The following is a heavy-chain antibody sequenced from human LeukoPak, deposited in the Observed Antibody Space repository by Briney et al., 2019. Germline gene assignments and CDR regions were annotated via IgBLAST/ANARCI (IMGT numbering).Heavy chain of an antibody. Sequence: GGSLRLSCAASGFTFSSYNMHWVRQAPGKGLEWVAFILYDGSDEYYPDSMKGRFTISRDNSKNTVHLQMNSLRAADTALYSCARDLTGKYYIAYWGQGTLVTVSS. CDR2: ILYDGSDE. CDR3: ARDLTGKYYIAY. V-gene: IGHV3-30*02. CDR1: GFTFSSYN. D-gene: IGHD2-8*02. J-gene: IGHJ4*02.